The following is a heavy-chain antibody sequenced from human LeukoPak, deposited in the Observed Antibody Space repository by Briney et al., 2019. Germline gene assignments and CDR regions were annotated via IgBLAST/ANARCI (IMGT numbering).Heavy chain of an antibody. D-gene: IGHD3-22*01. Sequence: GESLKISCKGSGYSFTSYWIGWVRQMPGKGLEWMGIIYPGDSDTRYSPSFQGQVTISADKSISTAYLQWSSLKASDTAMYYCARPLRSYYSDDAFDIWGQGTMVTVSS. V-gene: IGHV5-51*01. CDR1: GYSFTSYW. CDR2: IYPGDSDT. J-gene: IGHJ3*02. CDR3: ARPLRSYYSDDAFDI.